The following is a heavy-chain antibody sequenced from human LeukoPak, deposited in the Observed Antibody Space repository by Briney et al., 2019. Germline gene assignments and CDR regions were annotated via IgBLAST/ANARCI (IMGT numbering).Heavy chain of an antibody. CDR1: GFTFDDYA. Sequence: GGSLRLSCAASGFTFDDYAMHWVRHAPGKGLEWVSGISWQSGRIGYADSVKGRFTISRDNAKTSLYLQMNSLRAEDTAVYYCARDRAGTTLIRHHDYYYMDVWGKGATVTVSS. V-gene: IGHV3-9*01. CDR3: ARDRAGTTLIRHHDYYYMDV. CDR2: ISWQSGRI. J-gene: IGHJ6*03. D-gene: IGHD1-1*01.